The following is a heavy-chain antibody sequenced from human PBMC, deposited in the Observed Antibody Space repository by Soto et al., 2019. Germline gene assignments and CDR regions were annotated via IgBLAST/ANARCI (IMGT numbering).Heavy chain of an antibody. CDR2: IRDSGTTT. D-gene: IGHD3-22*01. J-gene: IGHJ4*02. CDR3: ATYRRYYDSSGYF. V-gene: IGHV3-11*01. Sequence: QVQLVESGGGLVKPGVSLRLSCAASGFSFSDYYMTWIRQAPGKGLEWVSYIRDSGTTTYYADSVKGRFTISRDNSRNSLYLQMNSLRAEDTAVYYCATYRRYYDSSGYFWGQGTLVTVSS. CDR1: GFSFSDYY.